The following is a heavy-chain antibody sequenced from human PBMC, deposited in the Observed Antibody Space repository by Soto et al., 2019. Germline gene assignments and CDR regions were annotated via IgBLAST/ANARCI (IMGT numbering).Heavy chain of an antibody. V-gene: IGHV4-34*01. Sequence: SETLSLTCAVYGGSFSGYYWSWIRQPPGKGLEWIGEINHSGSTNYNPSLKSRVTISVDTSKNQFSLKLSSVTAADTAVYYCARGRQQLDRGLGEKNWFDPWGQGTLVTVSS. D-gene: IGHD6-13*01. J-gene: IGHJ5*02. CDR3: ARGRQQLDRGLGEKNWFDP. CDR2: INHSGST. CDR1: GGSFSGYY.